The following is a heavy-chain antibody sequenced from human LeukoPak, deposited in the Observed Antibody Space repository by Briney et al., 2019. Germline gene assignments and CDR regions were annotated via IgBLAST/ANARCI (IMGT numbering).Heavy chain of an antibody. D-gene: IGHD2-2*01. V-gene: IGHV3-49*04. CDR2: IRSKAYAETT. CDR3: ARGGDFGVPAPLGIDAFDF. Sequence: HTGGSLRLSCTTSGFSFRDYALSWVRQAPGKGLEWVGFIRSKAYAETTEYAASVKGRFTISKDDSKTIAYLQMNSLKTEDTAVYYCARGGDFGVPAPLGIDAFDFWGQGTMVTVSS. J-gene: IGHJ3*01. CDR1: GFSFRDYA.